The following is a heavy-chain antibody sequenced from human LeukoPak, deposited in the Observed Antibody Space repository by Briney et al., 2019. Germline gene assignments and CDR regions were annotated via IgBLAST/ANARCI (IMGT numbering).Heavy chain of an antibody. CDR1: GFTFDDFG. V-gene: IGHV3-20*04. J-gene: IGHJ3*02. Sequence: PGGSLRLSCASSGFTFDDFGMSWVREAPGKGLECVSGINGNGGRTGYADYVKGRFTISRENAKNSLYLQMNSLRAEDTALYYCARDPELRLIGDAFDIWGQGTMVTVSS. D-gene: IGHD3-3*01. CDR2: INGNGGRT. CDR3: ARDPELRLIGDAFDI.